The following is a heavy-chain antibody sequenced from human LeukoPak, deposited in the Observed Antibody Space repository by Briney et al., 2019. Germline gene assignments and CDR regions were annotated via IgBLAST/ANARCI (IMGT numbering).Heavy chain of an antibody. CDR2: INPSGGST. D-gene: IGHD3-22*01. Sequence: ASVKVSCKASGYTFTSYYMHWVRRAPGQGLEWMGIINPSGGSTSYAQKFQGRVTMTRDTSTSTVYMELSSLRSEDTAVYYCARDGLASLYDSSGYYPGNWFDPWGQGTLVTVSS. J-gene: IGHJ5*02. CDR3: ARDGLASLYDSSGYYPGNWFDP. V-gene: IGHV1-46*01. CDR1: GYTFTSYY.